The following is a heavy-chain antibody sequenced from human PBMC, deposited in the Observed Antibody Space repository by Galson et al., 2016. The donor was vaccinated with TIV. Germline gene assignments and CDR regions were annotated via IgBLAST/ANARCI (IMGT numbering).Heavy chain of an antibody. J-gene: IGHJ4*02. CDR3: ARVQVLFSNQVLVLNRGFYFDY. CDR1: GYTFTSYN. V-gene: IGHV1-8*02. CDR2: INPNSGNT. D-gene: IGHD2-2*01. Sequence: SVKVSCKASGYTFTSYNIYWVRQASGQGLEWMGWINPNSGNTGYAQKFQDRVTMTRKTSINTAYMALRCLRSEDTAVYYCARVQVLFSNQVLVLNRGFYFDYWGQGTLATVSS.